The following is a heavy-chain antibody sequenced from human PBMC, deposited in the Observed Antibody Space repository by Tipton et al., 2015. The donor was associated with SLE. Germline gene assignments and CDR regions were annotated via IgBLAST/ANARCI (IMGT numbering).Heavy chain of an antibody. CDR2: IYYDGNS. CDR1: GGSITNDAYY. D-gene: IGHD3-10*01. J-gene: IGHJ6*02. Sequence: TLSLTCTVSGGSITNDAYYWSWIRQSPGKGLEWIGYIYYDGNSHYNPSLKSRVSISVDTSRNQFSLKLSSVTAADTAVYYCARDYYGSGKRGMDVWGQGTTVTVSS. CDR3: ARDYYGSGKRGMDV. V-gene: IGHV4-30-4*08.